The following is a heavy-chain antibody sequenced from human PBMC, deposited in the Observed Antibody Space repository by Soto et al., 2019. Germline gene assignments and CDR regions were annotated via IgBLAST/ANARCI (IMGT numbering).Heavy chain of an antibody. J-gene: IGHJ5*02. D-gene: IGHD6-13*01. CDR1: GYTFTSYG. CDR3: VRRHVSATGIDWLDP. CDR2: INAANGDT. Sequence: ASVKVSCKASGYTFTSYGIHWVRQAPGQRLEWMGWINAANGDTKYSPKFQGRVTITRDTSASTAYMELSSLRSEDTAVYYCVRRHVSATGIDWLDPWGQGTLVTVS. V-gene: IGHV1-3*01.